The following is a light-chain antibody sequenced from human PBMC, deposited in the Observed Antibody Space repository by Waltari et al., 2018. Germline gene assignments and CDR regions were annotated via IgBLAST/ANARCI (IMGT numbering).Light chain of an antibody. J-gene: IGLJ2*01. Sequence: SYELTQAPSVSVAPGKTATITCGGTKVGRQSVPWFQQKTGQAPVLVIYYDSDRPSGIPERFSGSNTGNTATLTISRVEAGDEADYYCQVWDSGRDQVVFGGGTKLAVL. V-gene: IGLV3-21*01. CDR2: YDS. CDR1: KVGRQS. CDR3: QVWDSGRDQVV.